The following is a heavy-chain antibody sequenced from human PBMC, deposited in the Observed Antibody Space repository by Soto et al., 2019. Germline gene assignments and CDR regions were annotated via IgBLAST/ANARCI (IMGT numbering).Heavy chain of an antibody. V-gene: IGHV3-48*01. J-gene: IGHJ4*02. CDR1: GFTFSSYS. Sequence: EVQLVESGGFLVQPGGSMRLSCAASGFTFSSYSMNCVRQAHGRWGEWVSYISSSSSIIHYADSVKGQFTISRDNAKNSLYLQMNSLSADDTAVYYGARDREGDGDNFDYWGQGTMVTVSS. CDR2: ISSSSSII. D-gene: IGHD1-26*01. CDR3: ARDREGDGDNFDY.